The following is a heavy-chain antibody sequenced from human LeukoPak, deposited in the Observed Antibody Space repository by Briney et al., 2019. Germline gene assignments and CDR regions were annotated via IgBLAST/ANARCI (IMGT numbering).Heavy chain of an antibody. CDR3: ATQSNSGSWYLFDI. Sequence: GASVTVSCKASGGTFINYAISWVRQAPGQGLEWMGRIIPILGIANYAQKFQGRVTITADKSTSTAYMALSSLRSEDTAVYYCATQSNSGSWYLFDIWGQGTMVTVSS. CDR2: IIPILGIA. CDR1: GGTFINYA. D-gene: IGHD6-13*01. V-gene: IGHV1-69*04. J-gene: IGHJ3*02.